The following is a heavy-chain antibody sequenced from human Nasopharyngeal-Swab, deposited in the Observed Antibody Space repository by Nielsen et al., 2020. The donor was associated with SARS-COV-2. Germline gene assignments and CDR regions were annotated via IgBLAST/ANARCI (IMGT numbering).Heavy chain of an antibody. Sequence: GGSLRLSCAASGFTFSSYEMNWVRQAPGKGLEWVSYISSSGSTIYYADSVKGRFTISRDNAKNSLYLQMNSLRAEDTAVYYCASLSSSSWFFDYWGQGTLGTVSS. J-gene: IGHJ4*02. CDR1: GFTFSSYE. CDR2: ISSSGSTI. CDR3: ASLSSSSWFFDY. D-gene: IGHD6-13*01. V-gene: IGHV3-48*03.